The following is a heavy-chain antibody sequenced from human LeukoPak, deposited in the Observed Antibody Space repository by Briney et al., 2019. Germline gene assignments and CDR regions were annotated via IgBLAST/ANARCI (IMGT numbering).Heavy chain of an antibody. D-gene: IGHD6-13*01. J-gene: IGHJ4*02. V-gene: IGHV3-30*02. CDR3: ARDQKDRAAAGTLSGYYFDY. CDR1: GFTFSSYG. Sequence: PGGSLRLSCEASGFTFSSYGMHWVRQAPGKGLEWVAFIRYDGSNKYYADSVKGRFTISRDNSKNTLYLQMNSLRAEDTAVYYCARDQKDRAAAGTLSGYYFDYWGQGTLVTVSS. CDR2: IRYDGSNK.